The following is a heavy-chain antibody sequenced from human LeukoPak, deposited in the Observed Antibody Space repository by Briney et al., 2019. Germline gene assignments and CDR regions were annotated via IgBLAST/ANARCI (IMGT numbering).Heavy chain of an antibody. Sequence: PGASLRLSCAASGFTFSSYAMSWVRQAPGKGLEWVSAISGSSGSTYYADSVKGRFTISRDNSKNTLYLQMNSLRAEDTAVYYCAKRLSGSYLFDYWGQGTLVTVSS. CDR3: AKRLSGSYLFDY. D-gene: IGHD1-26*01. J-gene: IGHJ4*02. CDR1: GFTFSSYA. V-gene: IGHV3-23*01. CDR2: ISGSSGST.